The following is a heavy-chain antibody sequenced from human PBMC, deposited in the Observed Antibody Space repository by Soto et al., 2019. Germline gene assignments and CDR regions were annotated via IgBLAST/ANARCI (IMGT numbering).Heavy chain of an antibody. CDR3: ARDVTDYVLDV. Sequence: QMQLVESGGGVVQPGNSLRLSCAASGFIFSNYAMHWVRQAPGKGLEWVALISYDGRYIYYADSVKGRFAISRDNSKNTVELLMNSLRREDTAVYYCARDVTDYVLDVWGQGTTVHVSS. CDR1: GFIFSNYA. D-gene: IGHD3-9*01. V-gene: IGHV3-30*03. CDR2: ISYDGRYI. J-gene: IGHJ6*02.